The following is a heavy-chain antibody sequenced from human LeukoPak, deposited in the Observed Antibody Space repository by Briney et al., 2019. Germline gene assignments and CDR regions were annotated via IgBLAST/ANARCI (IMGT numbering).Heavy chain of an antibody. Sequence: ASVKVSCKASGYTFIYYDMHWVRQAPGQGLEWVGTINPYDNSTNYAQKFQGRVTMTRDTSISTAYMELSRLRSDDTAVYYCARPSYSGSSTLGDAFDIWGRGTMVTVSS. J-gene: IGHJ3*02. CDR2: INPYDNST. CDR1: GYTFIYYD. CDR3: ARPSYSGSSTLGDAFDI. V-gene: IGHV1-46*01. D-gene: IGHD1-26*01.